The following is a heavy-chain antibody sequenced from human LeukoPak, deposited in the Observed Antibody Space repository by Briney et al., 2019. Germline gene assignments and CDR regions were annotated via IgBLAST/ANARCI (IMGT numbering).Heavy chain of an antibody. CDR2: IYHSGST. D-gene: IGHD1-26*01. V-gene: IGHV4-4*02. J-gene: IGHJ4*02. CDR1: GGSISSSNW. CDR3: AREGIVGATGTFDY. Sequence: SGTLSLTCAVSGGSISSSNWWSWVRQPPGKGLEWIGEIYHSGSTNYNPSLKSRVTISVDKSKNQFSLKLSSVTAADTAVYYCAREGIVGATGTFDYWGQGSLVLVSS.